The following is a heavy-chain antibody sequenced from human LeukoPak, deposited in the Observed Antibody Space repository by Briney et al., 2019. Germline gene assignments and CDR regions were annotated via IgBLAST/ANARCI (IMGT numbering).Heavy chain of an antibody. D-gene: IGHD4-17*01. CDR3: VHLHDDYGDYVFDY. CDR1: GGSFSGYY. J-gene: IGHJ4*02. Sequence: SETLPLTCAVYGGSFSGYYWSWIRQPPGKGLEWIGEINHSGSTNYNPSLKSRVTISVDTSKNQFSLKLSSVTAADTAVYYCVHLHDDYGDYVFDYWGQGTLVTVSS. CDR2: INHSGST. V-gene: IGHV4-34*01.